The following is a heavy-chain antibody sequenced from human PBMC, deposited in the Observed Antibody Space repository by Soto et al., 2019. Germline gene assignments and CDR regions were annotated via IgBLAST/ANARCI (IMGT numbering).Heavy chain of an antibody. D-gene: IGHD3-22*01. V-gene: IGHV1-18*01. CDR3: ARVRSYYDSSGFGLDDYYGMDV. Sequence: ASVKCSCQASGYTFTSYGIRWVRQSPGRGREWMGCVSAYNGNTNYAQKLQGRVTMTTDTSTITAYMELRSLRSDDTAVYDCARVRSYYDSSGFGLDDYYGMDVWGQGTTVTASS. CDR2: VSAYNGNT. CDR1: GYTFTSYG. J-gene: IGHJ6*02.